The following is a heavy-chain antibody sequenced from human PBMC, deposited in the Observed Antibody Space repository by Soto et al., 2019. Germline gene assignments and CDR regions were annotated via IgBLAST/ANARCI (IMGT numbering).Heavy chain of an antibody. CDR2: IDYSGSI. CDR3: ARESDAIDY. D-gene: IGHD2-21*02. J-gene: IGHJ4*02. V-gene: IGHV4-59*12. CDR1: GGSISSYY. Sequence: SETLSLTCTVSGGSISSYYWSWIRQPPGKGLEWIGNIDYSGSINYNPSLKSPVTLSIDNSKNTLYLQMNSLRAEDTAVYYCARESDAIDYWGQGTLVTVSS.